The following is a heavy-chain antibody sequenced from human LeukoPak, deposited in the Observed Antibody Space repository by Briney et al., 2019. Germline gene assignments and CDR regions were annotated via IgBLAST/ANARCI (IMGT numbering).Heavy chain of an antibody. CDR1: GFTFSSYW. J-gene: IGHJ5*02. D-gene: IGHD1-26*01. Sequence: GGSLRLSCAASGFTFSSYWMSWVRQAPGKGLEWVANIKQDGSEKYYVDSVKGRFTISRDNAKNSLYLQMNSLRAEDTAFYYCVYGGSYYVAWGQGTLVTVSS. CDR2: IKQDGSEK. CDR3: VYGGSYYVA. V-gene: IGHV3-7*01.